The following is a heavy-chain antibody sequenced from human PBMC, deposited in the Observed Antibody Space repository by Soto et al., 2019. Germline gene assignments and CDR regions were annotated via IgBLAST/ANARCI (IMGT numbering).Heavy chain of an antibody. CDR3: ARQVTTIYYFFDY. Sequence: TGTPSLTCTVSDGSITSDDWSCIRQPPGKGLEWIGFIYYSGSTSYNPSLKSRVSISVDTSKNQFSLKLSSVTAADTAVYYCARQVTTIYYFFDYWGQGALVTVSS. V-gene: IGHV4-59*08. D-gene: IGHD5-12*01. CDR1: DGSITSDD. CDR2: IYYSGST. J-gene: IGHJ4*02.